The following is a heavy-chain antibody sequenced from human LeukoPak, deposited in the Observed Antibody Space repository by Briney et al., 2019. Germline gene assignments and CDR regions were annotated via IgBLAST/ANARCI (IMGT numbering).Heavy chain of an antibody. V-gene: IGHV4-59*01. Sequence: SQSLSLTRTVPGGSISNYWSWIRQPPGKGLGWIGYIYYSGSTNYHPPLKNRVTIEVATFKNQFSLKVSSVVSADTAVYYCARGWKSIAVDFDYWGQGTLVTVSS. CDR3: ARGWKSIAVDFDY. CDR2: IYYSGST. J-gene: IGHJ4*02. CDR1: GGSISNY. D-gene: IGHD6-19*01.